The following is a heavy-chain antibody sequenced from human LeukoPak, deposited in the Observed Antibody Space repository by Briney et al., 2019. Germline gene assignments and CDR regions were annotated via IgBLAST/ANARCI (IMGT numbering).Heavy chain of an antibody. CDR2: INPNNGGT. Sequence: ASVKVSCTASGYTFTTYDINWVRQATGQGLEWMGWINPNNGGTNYAQNFQGRVTMTRDTSISTAYMELSRLRSDDAAVYYCARDVVGATNYWGQGTLVTVSS. CDR1: GYTFTTYD. D-gene: IGHD1-26*01. J-gene: IGHJ4*02. V-gene: IGHV1-2*02. CDR3: ARDVVGATNY.